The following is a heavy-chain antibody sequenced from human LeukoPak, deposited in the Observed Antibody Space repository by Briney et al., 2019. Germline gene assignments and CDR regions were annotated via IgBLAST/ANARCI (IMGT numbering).Heavy chain of an antibody. CDR2: ISVSGTTM. Sequence: GGSLRLSCATSGFTFTDYYMSWIRQAPGKGLEWVSYISVSGTTMYYADSVKGRFTISRDNAKNSLYLQMNSLRAEDTAVYYCASWEGYCTNGVCWNFDYWGQGTLVTVFS. D-gene: IGHD2-8*01. CDR1: GFTFTDYY. J-gene: IGHJ4*02. CDR3: ASWEGYCTNGVCWNFDY. V-gene: IGHV3-11*04.